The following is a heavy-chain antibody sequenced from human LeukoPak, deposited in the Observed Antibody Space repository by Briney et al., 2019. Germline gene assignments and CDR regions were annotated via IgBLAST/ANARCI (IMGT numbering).Heavy chain of an antibody. Sequence: GGSLRLSCAASGFTFSSYEMNWVRQAPGKGLEWVSYMTSSGSTIYYADSVKGRFTISRDNAKNSLYLQMNSLRAEDTAVYYCAVYSSGIGVFDYWGQGTLVTVSS. J-gene: IGHJ4*02. CDR2: MTSSGSTI. CDR1: GFTFSSYE. D-gene: IGHD6-19*01. CDR3: AVYSSGIGVFDY. V-gene: IGHV3-48*03.